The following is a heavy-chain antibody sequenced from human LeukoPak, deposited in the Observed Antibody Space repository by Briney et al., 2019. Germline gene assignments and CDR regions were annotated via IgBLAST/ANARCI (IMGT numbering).Heavy chain of an antibody. D-gene: IGHD3-16*02. Sequence: SETLSLACTVSGGSISSYYWSWIRQPPGKGLEWIGYISYSGSTNYNPSLKSRVTISVDTSKNQLSLKLNSVTAADTAVYYCARYIWGSYPTFEDYWGQGSLVTVSS. CDR3: ARYIWGSYPTFEDY. CDR1: GGSISSYY. V-gene: IGHV4-59*01. CDR2: ISYSGST. J-gene: IGHJ4*02.